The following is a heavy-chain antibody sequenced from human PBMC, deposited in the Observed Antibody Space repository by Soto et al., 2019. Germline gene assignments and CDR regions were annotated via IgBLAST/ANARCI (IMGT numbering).Heavy chain of an antibody. CDR3: VRSKGGYSYGTPFDY. CDR1: GFTFDDYA. V-gene: IGHV3-9*01. D-gene: IGHD5-18*01. CDR2: ISWNSGNI. J-gene: IGHJ4*02. Sequence: EVQLEESGGALVQPGRSLRLSCAASGFTFDDYAMYWVRQVLGKGLEWVSIISWNSGNIDYADSVKGRFTTSRDNAKNSLYLQMNSLRPEDTALYYCVRSKGGYSYGTPFDYWGQGTLVTVSS.